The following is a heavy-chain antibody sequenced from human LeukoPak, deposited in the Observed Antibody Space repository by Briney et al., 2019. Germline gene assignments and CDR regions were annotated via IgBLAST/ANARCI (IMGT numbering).Heavy chain of an antibody. Sequence: ASVKVSCKASGYTFTSYGISWVRQAPGQGLEWMGWISAYNGNTNYAQKLQGRVTMTTDTSTSTAYMELRSLRSDDTAVYYCARVGYCINGVCLEDDYWGQGTLVTVSS. CDR3: ARVGYCINGVCLEDDY. CDR1: GYTFTSYG. D-gene: IGHD2-8*01. V-gene: IGHV1-18*01. J-gene: IGHJ4*02. CDR2: ISAYNGNT.